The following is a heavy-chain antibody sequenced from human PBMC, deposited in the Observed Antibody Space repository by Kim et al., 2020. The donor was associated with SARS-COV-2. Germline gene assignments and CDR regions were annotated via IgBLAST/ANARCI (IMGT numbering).Heavy chain of an antibody. CDR1: GYTFTKYY. D-gene: IGHD3-22*01. Sequence: ASVKVSCKASGYTFTKYYMQWVRRAPGQGLEWIGVINLGSGATTYAQKFQGRVTMTEDASTSTAYMELSGLRSEDTAMYFCARYDNSAYPFDFWGQGTLVTVS. CDR2: INLGSGAT. V-gene: IGHV1-46*01. CDR3: ARYDNSAYPFDF. J-gene: IGHJ4*02.